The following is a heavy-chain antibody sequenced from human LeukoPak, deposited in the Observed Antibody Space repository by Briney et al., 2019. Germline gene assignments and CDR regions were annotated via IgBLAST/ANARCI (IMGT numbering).Heavy chain of an antibody. CDR1: GFTFSSYA. V-gene: IGHV3-23*01. J-gene: IGHJ4*02. Sequence: PGGSLRLSCAASGFTFSSYAMTWVRQAPGKGLEWVSAIGGSGGSTYYADSVKGRFTISRDNSKNTLYLQMNSLRAEDTAVYYCAKDLVATIPKKKYFDYWGQGTLVTVSS. CDR2: IGGSGGST. CDR3: AKDLVATIPKKKYFDY. D-gene: IGHD5-12*01.